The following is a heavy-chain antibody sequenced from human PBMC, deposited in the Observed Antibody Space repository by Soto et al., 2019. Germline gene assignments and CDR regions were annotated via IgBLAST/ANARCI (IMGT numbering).Heavy chain of an antibody. CDR1: GGTFSSYA. D-gene: IGHD2-21*02. CDR2: IIPIFGTA. CDR3: ARDAAYCGGDCFGYFQH. V-gene: IGHV1-69*06. Sequence: SVKVSCKASGGTFSSYAISWVRQAPGQGLEWMGGIIPIFGTANYAQKFQGRVTITADKSTSTAYMELSSLRSEDTAVYYCARDAAYCGGDCFGYFQHWGQGTLVTVSS. J-gene: IGHJ1*01.